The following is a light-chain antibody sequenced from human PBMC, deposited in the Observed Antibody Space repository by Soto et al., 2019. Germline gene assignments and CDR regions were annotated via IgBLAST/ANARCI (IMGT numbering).Light chain of an antibody. Sequence: EIVLTQSPATLSLSPGERATLSCRTSQSVSSYFAWYQQKPGRAPRLLIYDASNRATGIPARFIGSGSGTDFTLTISSQEPEDFAVYYSHQRSNWPITFGQGTRLEIK. CDR1: QSVSSY. CDR3: HQRSNWPIT. CDR2: DAS. J-gene: IGKJ5*01. V-gene: IGKV3-11*01.